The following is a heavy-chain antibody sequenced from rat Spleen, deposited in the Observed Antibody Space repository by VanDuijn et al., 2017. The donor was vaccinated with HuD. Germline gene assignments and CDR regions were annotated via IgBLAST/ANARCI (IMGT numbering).Heavy chain of an antibody. CDR2: ITYDGSNT. Sequence: EVQLVESGGGLVQPGRSLKLSCAASGFTFSDYNMAWVRQAPKKGLEWVATITYDGSNTYYRDSVKGRFTISRDNAKSTLYLEMDSLRSEDTATYYCSRHTNLAAGDFWGLGVVVTVSS. CDR1: GFTFSDYN. D-gene: IGHD2-7*01. CDR3: SRHTNLAAGDF. V-gene: IGHV5-7*01. J-gene: IGHJ2*01.